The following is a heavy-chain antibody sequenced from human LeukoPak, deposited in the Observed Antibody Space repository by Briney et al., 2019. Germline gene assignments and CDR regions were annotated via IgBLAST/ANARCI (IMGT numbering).Heavy chain of an antibody. D-gene: IGHD2-8*01. V-gene: IGHV3-21*01. J-gene: IGHJ6*03. Sequence: PGGSLRLSCAASGFTFSSYSMNWVRQAPGKGLEWVSSISSSSSYIYYADSVKGRFTISRDNAKNSLYLQMNSLRAEDTAVYYCARGAYSVYYYFYMDVWGKGTTVTVSS. CDR3: ARGAYSVYYYFYMDV. CDR2: ISSSSSYI. CDR1: GFTFSSYS.